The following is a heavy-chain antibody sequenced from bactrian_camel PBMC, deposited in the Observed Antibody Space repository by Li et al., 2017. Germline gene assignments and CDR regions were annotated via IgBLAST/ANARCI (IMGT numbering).Heavy chain of an antibody. D-gene: IGHD3*01. CDR1: GFTFSIHG. J-gene: IGHJ4*01. V-gene: IGHV3S2*01. CDR3: AAGTRIIVGDYCDGITS. CDR2: IYTEGHNT. Sequence: DVQLVESGGGLVQPGGSLRHSCVASGFTFSIHGMSWVRQAPGKGLEWVSTIYTEGHNTYYADSVKGRFTISQDNAKNIIYLQMSSLTPDDTAMYYCAAGTRIIVGDYCDGITSWGQGTQVTVS.